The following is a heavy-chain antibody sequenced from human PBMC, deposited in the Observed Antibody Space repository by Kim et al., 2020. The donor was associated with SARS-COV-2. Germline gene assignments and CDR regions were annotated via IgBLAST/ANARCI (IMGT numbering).Heavy chain of an antibody. J-gene: IGHJ4*02. Sequence: ASVKVSCKASGYTFTSYGISWVRQAPGQGLEWMGWISAYNGNTNYAQKLQGRVTMTTDTSTSTAYMELRSLRSDDTAVYYCAREITPPYYDSSTNFDYWGQGTLVTVSS. CDR2: ISAYNGNT. CDR3: AREITPPYYDSSTNFDY. D-gene: IGHD3-22*01. CDR1: GYTFTSYG. V-gene: IGHV1-18*01.